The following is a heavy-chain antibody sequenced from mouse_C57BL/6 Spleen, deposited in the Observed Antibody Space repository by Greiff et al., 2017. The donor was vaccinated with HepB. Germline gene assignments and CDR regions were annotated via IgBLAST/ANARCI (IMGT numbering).Heavy chain of an antibody. V-gene: IGHV1-69*01. CDR3: ASGLLDYAMDY. D-gene: IGHD1-1*01. J-gene: IGHJ4*01. Sequence: QVQLQQPGAELVMPGASVKLSCKASGYTFTSYWMHWVKQRPGQGLEWIGEIDPSDSYTNYNQKFKGKSTLTVDKSSSTAYMQLSSLTSEDSAVYYCASGLLDYAMDYWGQGTSVTVSS. CDR2: IDPSDSYT. CDR1: GYTFTSYW.